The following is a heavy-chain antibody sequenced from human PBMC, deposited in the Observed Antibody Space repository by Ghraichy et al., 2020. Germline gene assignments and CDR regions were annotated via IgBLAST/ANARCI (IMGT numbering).Heavy chain of an antibody. V-gene: IGHV3-23*01. D-gene: IGHD3-3*01. CDR1: GFTFSSYA. Sequence: GESLNISCAASGFTFSSYAMSWVRQAPGKGLEWVSAISGSGGSTYYADSVKGRFTISRDNSKNTLYLQMNSLRAEDTAVYYCAKLITIFGVGTFFDYWGQGTLVTVSS. CDR2: ISGSGGST. J-gene: IGHJ4*02. CDR3: AKLITIFGVGTFFDY.